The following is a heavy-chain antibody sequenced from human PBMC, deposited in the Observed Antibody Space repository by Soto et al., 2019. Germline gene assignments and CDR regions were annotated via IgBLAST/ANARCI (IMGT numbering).Heavy chain of an antibody. Sequence: QVQLVQSGAEVKKPGSSVKVSCKASGGTFSSYTISWVRQAPGQGLEWMGRIIPILGIANYAQKFQGRVTITADKSQRTADKEVSRLRSGDTAVYYWANDYCRCGSCPYRLRGKGNQVPVSS. D-gene: IGHD2-15*01. CDR2: IIPILGIA. CDR3: ANDYCRCGSCPYRL. V-gene: IGHV1-69*02. CDR1: GGTFSSYT. J-gene: IGHJ6*01.